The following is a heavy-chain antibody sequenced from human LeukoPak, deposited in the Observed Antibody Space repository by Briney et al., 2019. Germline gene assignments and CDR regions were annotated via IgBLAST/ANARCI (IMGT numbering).Heavy chain of an antibody. CDR3: ARPPYSYAANWFDP. J-gene: IGHJ5*02. V-gene: IGHV1-2*02. CDR2: INPNSGGT. Sequence: ASVKVSCKAFGYTFTGYYMHLVRQAPGQGLEWMGWINPNSGGTNYAQRFQGRVTMTRDTSISTAYMELSRLRSDDTAVYYCARPPYSYAANWFDPWGQGTLVTVSS. D-gene: IGHD5-18*01. CDR1: GYTFTGYY.